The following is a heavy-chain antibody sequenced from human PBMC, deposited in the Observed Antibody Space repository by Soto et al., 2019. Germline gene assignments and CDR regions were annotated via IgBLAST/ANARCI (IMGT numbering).Heavy chain of an antibody. V-gene: IGHV4-30-2*01. J-gene: IGHJ4*02. CDR1: GGSISSGGYS. CDR3: ARGQVVAAQH. Sequence: QLQLQESGSGLVKPSQTLSLTCAVSGGSISSGGYSWSWIRQPPGKGLEWIGYIYHSGSTYYNPSLKSRGTISVDRSTNQFSLKLSSVTAAGTDVDYCARGQVVAAQHWGQGTLVPVSS. CDR2: IYHSGST. D-gene: IGHD2-15*01.